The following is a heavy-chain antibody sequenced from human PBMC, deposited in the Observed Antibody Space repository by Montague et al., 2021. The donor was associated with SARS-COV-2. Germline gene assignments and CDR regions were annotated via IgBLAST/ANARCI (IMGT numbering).Heavy chain of an antibody. V-gene: IGHV3-23*01. CDR2: IGDSGEVI. D-gene: IGHD1-1*01. CDR1: GFTFSHYD. J-gene: IGHJ4*02. CDR3: AKGGTGTNMIFDY. Sequence: SLRLSCAASGFTFSHYDFSWVRLAPGKGLEWVSGIGDSGEVIHYADAVKGRFTISRDSSMDTLFLQMNGLRAEDTAIYYCAKGGTGTNMIFDYWGQGVLVAVSS.